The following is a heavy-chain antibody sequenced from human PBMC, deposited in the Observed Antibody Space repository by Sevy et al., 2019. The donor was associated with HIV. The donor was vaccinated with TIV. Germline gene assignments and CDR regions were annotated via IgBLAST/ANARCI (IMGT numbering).Heavy chain of an antibody. CDR1: GYTFTSYD. D-gene: IGHD2-15*01. J-gene: IGHJ6*02. V-gene: IGHV1-8*01. CDR2: MNPNSGNT. Sequence: ASVKVSCKASGYTFTSYDINWVRQATGQGLEWMGWMNPNSGNTGYAQKFQGRVTMTSNTSISTAYMELTSVRSEDTAVYYCAGVVVVATGRYYYYYYGMDVWGQGTTVTVSS. CDR3: AGVVVVATGRYYYYYYGMDV.